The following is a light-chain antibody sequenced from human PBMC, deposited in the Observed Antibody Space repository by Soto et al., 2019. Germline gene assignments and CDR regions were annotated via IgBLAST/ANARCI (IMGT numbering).Light chain of an antibody. V-gene: IGLV2-14*01. CDR2: EVS. J-gene: IGLJ1*01. Sequence: QSALTQPASVSGSPGQSITISCTGTSSDVGGYNYVSWYQQHPGKAPKLIIYEVSNRPSGVSNRFSGSKSGNTASLTISGLQAEDEADYYCNSNRSKATGVFGTGTKVTVL. CDR1: SSDVGGYNY. CDR3: NSNRSKATGV.